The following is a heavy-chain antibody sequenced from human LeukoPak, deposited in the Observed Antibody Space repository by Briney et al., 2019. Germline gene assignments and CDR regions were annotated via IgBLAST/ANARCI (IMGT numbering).Heavy chain of an antibody. Sequence: VASVKASCKASGYTFTGYYMHWVRQAPGQGLEWMGWINPNSGGTNYAQKFQGWVTMTRDTSISTAYMELSRLRSDDTAVYYCARGGIYGDHGPEYFQHWGQGTLVTVSS. D-gene: IGHD4-17*01. J-gene: IGHJ1*01. CDR1: GYTFTGYY. V-gene: IGHV1-2*04. CDR2: INPNSGGT. CDR3: ARGGIYGDHGPEYFQH.